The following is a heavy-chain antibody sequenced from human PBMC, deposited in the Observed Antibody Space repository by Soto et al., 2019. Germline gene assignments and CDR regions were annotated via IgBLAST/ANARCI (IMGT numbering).Heavy chain of an antibody. CDR2: ISASGGST. CDR1: GFTFSSYA. Sequence: EVQLLESGGGLVQPGGSLRLSCAASGFTFSSYAMSWVRQAPGKGLEWVSAISASGGSTYYADSVKGRFTISRDNSKNTLYLQMNSLRAEDTAVYYCAKGSGSPYYFDYWGQGTLVTVSS. J-gene: IGHJ4*02. CDR3: AKGSGSPYYFDY. V-gene: IGHV3-23*01. D-gene: IGHD1-26*01.